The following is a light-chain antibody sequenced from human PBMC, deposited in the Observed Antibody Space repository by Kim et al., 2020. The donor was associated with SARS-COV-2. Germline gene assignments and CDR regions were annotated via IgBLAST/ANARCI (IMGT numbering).Light chain of an antibody. CDR2: WAS. Sequence: DIVMTQSPDSLAVSLGERATINCKSSQSVLYSSNNKNYLAWYQQKPGQPPKLLIYWASTRESGVPDRFSGSGSGTDFTLTISSLQAEDVAVYYCQFGWTFGQGTKVDIK. V-gene: IGKV4-1*01. CDR1: QSVLYSSNNKNY. J-gene: IGKJ1*01. CDR3: QFGWT.